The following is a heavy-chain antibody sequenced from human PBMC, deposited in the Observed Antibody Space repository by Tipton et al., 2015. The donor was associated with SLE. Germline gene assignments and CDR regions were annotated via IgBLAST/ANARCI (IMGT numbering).Heavy chain of an antibody. Sequence: SLRLSCEASGFTFSDYYMSWIRQAPGKGREWVSYISSSTSYTNYADSVKGRFTTARDNAKNSLYLQMNSLRAEDTAVYYCARERDSSSWSLDYWGQGTLVTGSS. J-gene: IGHJ4*02. CDR3: ARERDSSSWSLDY. V-gene: IGHV3-11*06. CDR2: ISSSTSYT. CDR1: GFTFSDYY. D-gene: IGHD6-13*01.